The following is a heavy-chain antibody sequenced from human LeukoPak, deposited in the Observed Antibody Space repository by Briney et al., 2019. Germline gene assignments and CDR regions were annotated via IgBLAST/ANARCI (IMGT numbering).Heavy chain of an antibody. CDR3: ASTMVRGAMGPYYYYYMDV. J-gene: IGHJ6*03. D-gene: IGHD3-10*01. V-gene: IGHV4-59*08. CDR1: GGSISSYY. Sequence: PSETLSLTCTVPGGSISSYYWSWIRQPPGKGLEWIGYIYYSGSTNYNPSLKSRVTISVDTSKNQFSLKLSSVTAADTAVYYCASTMVRGAMGPYYYYYMDVWGKGTTVTVSS. CDR2: IYYSGST.